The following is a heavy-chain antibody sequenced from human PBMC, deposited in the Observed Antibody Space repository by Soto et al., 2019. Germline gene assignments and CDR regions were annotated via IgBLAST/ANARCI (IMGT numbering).Heavy chain of an antibody. J-gene: IGHJ5*02. CDR2: IAHYRSFK. D-gene: IGHD4-17*01. Sequence: PGVSLRLPCAPCGFTFSRQGVHGLRQAPGKXRERVAVIAHYRSFKYYAESGKGRFSISRDNSKSTRYLQMNSLRPEDTAVYYCAKDRSPTITTAYEVGHWYDPWGQGTRGTVYS. CDR3: AKDRSPTITTAYEVGHWYDP. V-gene: IGHV3-30*18. CDR1: GFTFSRQG.